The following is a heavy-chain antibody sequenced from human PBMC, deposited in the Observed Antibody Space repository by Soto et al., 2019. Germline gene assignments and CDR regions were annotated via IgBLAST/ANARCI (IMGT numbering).Heavy chain of an antibody. V-gene: IGHV6-1*01. CDR3: ARGSWDDISGHYYMDG. D-gene: IGHD3-3*02. Sequence: PSQTLSLTCDISGDRVSSNSAAWNWIRQTPSRGLEWLGRTYYRSKWYSNYAISVKSRVTVNPDTFKNQFSLQLNSVTPEDTAVYYCARGSWDDISGHYYMDGWDKETT. CDR2: TYYRSKWYS. CDR1: GDRVSSNSAA. J-gene: IGHJ6*03.